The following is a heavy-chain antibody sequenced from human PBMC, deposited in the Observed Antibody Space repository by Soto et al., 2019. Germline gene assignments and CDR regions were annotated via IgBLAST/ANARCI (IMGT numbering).Heavy chain of an antibody. CDR3: ANTYYSDFSGFSDVFDI. Sequence: QVQLVQSGAEVKKPGASVKVSCKASGYTFTTYDINWVRQATGQGREWMGWMTPNNGNTGYAQKFQGRVTMTRDTSISTAYMELSSLRSEYTAVYYCANTYYSDFSGFSDVFDIWGQGTMVTVSS. CDR2: MTPNNGNT. J-gene: IGHJ3*02. V-gene: IGHV1-8*01. CDR1: GYTFTTYD. D-gene: IGHD3-22*01.